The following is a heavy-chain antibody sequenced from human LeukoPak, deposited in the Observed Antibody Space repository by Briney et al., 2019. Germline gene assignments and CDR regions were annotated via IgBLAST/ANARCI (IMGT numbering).Heavy chain of an antibody. V-gene: IGHV3-33*01. Sequence: PGGSLRLSCAASGFTFSSYGMHWVRQAPGKGLEWVAVIWYDGSNKYYADSVKDRFTISRDNSKNTLYLQMDSLRAEDTAVYYCARTPTYRDAFDIWGQGTMVTVSS. CDR3: ARTPTYRDAFDI. J-gene: IGHJ3*02. CDR2: IWYDGSNK. CDR1: GFTFSSYG. D-gene: IGHD1-26*01.